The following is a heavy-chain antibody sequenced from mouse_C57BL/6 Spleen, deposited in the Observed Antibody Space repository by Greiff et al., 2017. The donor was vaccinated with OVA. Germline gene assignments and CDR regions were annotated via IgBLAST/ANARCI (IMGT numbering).Heavy chain of an antibody. V-gene: IGHV1-66*01. CDR2: IYPGSGNT. CDR1: GYSFTSYY. D-gene: IGHD1-1*01. J-gene: IGHJ3*01. CDR3: ARGPFYGSSLAWFAY. Sequence: VQLQQSGPELVKPGASVKISCKASGYSFTSYYIHWVKQRPGQGLEWIGWIYPGSGNTKYNEKFKGKATLTADTSSSTAYMQLSSLTSEDSAVYYCARGPFYGSSLAWFAYWGQGTLVTVSA.